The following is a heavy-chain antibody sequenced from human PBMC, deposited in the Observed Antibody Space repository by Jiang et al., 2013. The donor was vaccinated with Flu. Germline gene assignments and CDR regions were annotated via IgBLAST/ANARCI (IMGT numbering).Heavy chain of an antibody. J-gene: IGHJ6*04. V-gene: IGHV4-59*01. D-gene: IGHD2-8*01. CDR2: IYYSGST. CDR1: GGSISSYY. CDR3: ARARGDFNGVPYYYYGMDV. Sequence: SGPGLVKPSETLSLTCTVSGGSISSYYWSWIRQPPGKGLEWIGYIYYSGSTNYNPSLKSRVTISVDTSKNQFSLKLSSVTAADTAVYYCARARGDFNGVPYYYYGMDVWGKGTTVTVSS.